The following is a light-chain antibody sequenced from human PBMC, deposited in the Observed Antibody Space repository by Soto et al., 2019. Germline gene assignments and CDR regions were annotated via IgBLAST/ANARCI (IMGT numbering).Light chain of an antibody. CDR2: GGS. CDR3: QQRSNWPIT. V-gene: IGKV1-39*01. J-gene: IGKJ5*01. Sequence: DIQMTQSPSSLSASIGDRVILTCRASQSIGTNLNWYQQKPGKAPNLLTHGGSILQSGVPPRFSGSGSGTDFTLTISSLEPEDFAVYYRQQRSNWPITFGQGTRLEIK. CDR1: QSIGTN.